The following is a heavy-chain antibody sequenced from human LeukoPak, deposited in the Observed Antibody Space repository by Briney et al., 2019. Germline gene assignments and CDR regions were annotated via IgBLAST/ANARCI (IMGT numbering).Heavy chain of an antibody. CDR1: GGTFSSYA. D-gene: IGHD2-2*01. J-gene: IGHJ4*02. CDR3: AREHLRYCSSTSCYTRAGYFDY. V-gene: IGHV1-69*13. Sequence: SVKVSCKAYGGTFSSYAISWVRQAPGRGLEWMGGIIPICGTANYAQKFQGRVTITADESTSTAYMELSSLRSEDTAVYYCAREHLRYCSSTSCYTRAGYFDYWGQGTLVTVSS. CDR2: IIPICGTA.